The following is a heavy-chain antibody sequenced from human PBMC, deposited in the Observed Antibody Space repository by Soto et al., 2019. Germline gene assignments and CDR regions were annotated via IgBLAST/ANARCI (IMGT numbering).Heavy chain of an antibody. Sequence: GGSLRLSCAASGFTFSSYGMHWVRQAPGKGLEWVAVISYDGSNKYYADSVKGRFTISRDNSKNTLYLQMNSLRAEDTAVYYCAKDRNEWLRQGYYFDYWGQGTLVTVSS. D-gene: IGHD5-12*01. J-gene: IGHJ4*02. CDR2: ISYDGSNK. V-gene: IGHV3-30*18. CDR1: GFTFSSYG. CDR3: AKDRNEWLRQGYYFDY.